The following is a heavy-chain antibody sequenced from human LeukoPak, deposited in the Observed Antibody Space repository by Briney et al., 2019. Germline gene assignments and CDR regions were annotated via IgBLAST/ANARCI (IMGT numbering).Heavy chain of an antibody. CDR1: GFTFSADS. CDR2: ISRSGSTT. J-gene: IGHJ4*02. CDR3: ARVRPGKYYFDS. V-gene: IGHV3-48*02. Sequence: PGGSLRLSCVGSGFTFSADSMNWVRQAPDKGLEWISYISRSGSTTYYGDSVKGRSTISRDNAKNSVFLQLNSLRDEDTAVYFCARVRPGKYYFDSWGQGALVIVSS. D-gene: IGHD1-14*01.